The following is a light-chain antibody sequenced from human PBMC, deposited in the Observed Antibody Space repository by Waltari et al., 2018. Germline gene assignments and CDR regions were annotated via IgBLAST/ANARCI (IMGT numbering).Light chain of an antibody. J-gene: IGLJ3*02. CDR1: SSNIGSHT. V-gene: IGLV1-44*01. CDR3: AAWDDSLNGWV. Sequence: QSVLTQPPSASGTPGQRVTISCSGSSSNIGSHTVNWYQQLPGTAPKLLIYSNNQRPSGVPDRFSGSTYGTSASLAISGLQSEDEADYYCAAWDDSLNGWVFGGGTKLTVL. CDR2: SNN.